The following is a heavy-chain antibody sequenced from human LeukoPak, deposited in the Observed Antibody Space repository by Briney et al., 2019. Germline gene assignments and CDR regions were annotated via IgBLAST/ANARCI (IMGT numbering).Heavy chain of an antibody. D-gene: IGHD3-9*01. CDR2: IYYSGST. CDR1: GGSISSGGYY. Sequence: SETLSLTCTVSGGSISSGGYYWSWIRQHPGKCLEWIGYIYYSGSTYYNPSLKSRVTISVDTSKNLFSLKLSSVTAADTAVYYRTTHYDILTGSNWFDPWGQGTQVTVSS. V-gene: IGHV4-31*03. CDR3: TTHYDILTGSNWFDP. J-gene: IGHJ5*02.